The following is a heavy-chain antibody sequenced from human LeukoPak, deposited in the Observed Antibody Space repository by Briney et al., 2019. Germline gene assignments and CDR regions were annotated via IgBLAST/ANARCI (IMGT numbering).Heavy chain of an antibody. J-gene: IGHJ5*02. V-gene: IGHV4-38-2*02. Sequence: PSETLSLTCTVSGYSISSGYYWGWIRQPPGKGLEWIGSIYYSGSTYYNPSLKSRVTISVDTSKNQFSLKLSSVTAADTAVYYCAGLIRPGWFDPWGQGTLVTVSS. CDR1: GYSISSGYY. CDR2: IYYSGST. CDR3: AGLIRPGWFDP. D-gene: IGHD1-14*01.